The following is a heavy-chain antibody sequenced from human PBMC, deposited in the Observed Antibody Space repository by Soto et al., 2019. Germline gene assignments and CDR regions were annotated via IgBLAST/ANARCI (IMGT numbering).Heavy chain of an antibody. CDR2: IIPIFATA. V-gene: IGHV1-69*12. D-gene: IGHD1-26*01. J-gene: IGHJ6*02. CDR1: GGTFSSYA. CDR3: ARGPAGYRGGMDV. Sequence: QVQLVQSGAEVKKPGSSVKVSCKASGGTFSSYAINWVRQAPGQGPEWMGGIIPIFATANYAQKFQGRVTITADESTSTADMELSSLRSEDTAVYYCARGPAGYRGGMDVWGQGTAVTVSS.